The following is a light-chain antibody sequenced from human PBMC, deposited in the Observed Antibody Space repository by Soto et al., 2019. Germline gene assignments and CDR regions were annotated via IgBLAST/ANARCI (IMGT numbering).Light chain of an antibody. CDR1: SSDLAIYNY. Sequence: QSVLPQPASVSGSPGQCATTSGTGTSSDLAIYNYASWYQQQPGKAPKLMIYQVTNRPSGVSNRFSGSRSGNTASLTISGLQAEDEADYYCSSYTDSSNYVFGTGTKLTVL. V-gene: IGLV2-14*01. CDR2: QVT. CDR3: SSYTDSSNYV. J-gene: IGLJ1*01.